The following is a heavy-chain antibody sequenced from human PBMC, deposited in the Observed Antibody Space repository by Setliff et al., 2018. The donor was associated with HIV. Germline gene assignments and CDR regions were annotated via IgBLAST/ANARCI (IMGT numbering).Heavy chain of an antibody. Sequence: SVKVSCKASGGTFSSYAISWVRQAPGQGLEWMGGIIPILGIANYAQKFQGRVTITADNSKNTMYLQMSSLRAEDTAVYYCARGEPTILIEPAAFFDHWGQGTLVTVSS. D-gene: IGHD2-2*01. V-gene: IGHV1-69*10. CDR2: IIPILGIA. J-gene: IGHJ4*02. CDR3: ARGEPTILIEPAAFFDH. CDR1: GGTFSSYA.